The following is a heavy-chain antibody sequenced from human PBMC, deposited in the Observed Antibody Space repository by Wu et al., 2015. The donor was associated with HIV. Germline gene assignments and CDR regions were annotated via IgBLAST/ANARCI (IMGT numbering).Heavy chain of an antibody. Sequence: QVQLVQSGAEVKKPGASVKVSCKASGYTFTDYDINWVRQATGQGLEWMGWMNPNSGDTDYAQKFQGRVTMTRDTAISTAYMELSSLRSEDTAVYYCAREFHYDTSGYSASDYWGQGTLVAVSS. CDR3: AREFHYDTSGYSASDY. CDR2: MNPNSGDT. J-gene: IGHJ4*02. D-gene: IGHD3-22*01. V-gene: IGHV1-8*01. CDR1: GYTFTDYD.